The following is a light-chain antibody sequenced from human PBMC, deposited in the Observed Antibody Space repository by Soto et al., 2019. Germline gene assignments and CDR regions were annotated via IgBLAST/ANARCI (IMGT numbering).Light chain of an antibody. Sequence: QSALTQPASVSGSPGQSITISCTGTSSDDGGYNYVSWYQQHPGKAPKLIIYEVSNRPSGVSNRFSGSKSGNTASLTISGLQAEDEADYYCSSYTISSTYVFGTGTKLTVL. J-gene: IGLJ1*01. V-gene: IGLV2-14*01. CDR2: EVS. CDR1: SSDDGGYNY. CDR3: SSYTISSTYV.